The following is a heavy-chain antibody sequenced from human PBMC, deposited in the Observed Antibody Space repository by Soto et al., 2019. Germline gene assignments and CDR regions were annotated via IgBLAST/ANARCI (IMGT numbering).Heavy chain of an antibody. V-gene: IGHV4-30-4*01. Sequence: SETLSLTCTVSGGSISSGDYYWSWIRQPPGKGLEWTGYIHYSGSTYYNPSLKSRVTISVDTSKNQFSLKLSSVTAADTAVYYCARDQASRVDPWGQGTLVTVSS. CDR1: GGSISSGDYY. CDR3: ARDQASRVDP. J-gene: IGHJ5*02. CDR2: IHYSGST.